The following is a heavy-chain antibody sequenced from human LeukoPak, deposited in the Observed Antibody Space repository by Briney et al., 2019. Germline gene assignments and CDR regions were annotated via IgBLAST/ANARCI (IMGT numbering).Heavy chain of an antibody. D-gene: IGHD4-23*01. V-gene: IGHV3-21*01. Sequence: GGSLRLSCAASGFTFSSHSMNWVRQAPGKGLEWVSSISSSSSYIYYADSVKGRFTISRDNAKNSLYLQMNSLRAEDTAVYYCARVFGGYYYYMDVWGKGTTVTVSS. J-gene: IGHJ6*03. CDR1: GFTFSSHS. CDR3: ARVFGGYYYYMDV. CDR2: ISSSSSYI.